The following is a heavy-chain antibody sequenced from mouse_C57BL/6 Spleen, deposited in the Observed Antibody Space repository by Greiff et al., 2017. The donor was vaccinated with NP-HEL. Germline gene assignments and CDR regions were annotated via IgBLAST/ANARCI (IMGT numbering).Heavy chain of an antibody. V-gene: IGHV5-16*01. CDR2: INYDGSST. CDR3: AREGGDYDRYFDV. J-gene: IGHJ1*03. CDR1: GFTFSDYY. D-gene: IGHD2-4*01. Sequence: EVHLVESEGGLVQPGSSMKLSCTASGFTFSDYYMAWVRQVPEKGLEWVANINYDGSSTYYLDSLKSRFIISRDNAKNILYLQMSSLKSEDTATYYCAREGGDYDRYFDVWGTGTTVTVSS.